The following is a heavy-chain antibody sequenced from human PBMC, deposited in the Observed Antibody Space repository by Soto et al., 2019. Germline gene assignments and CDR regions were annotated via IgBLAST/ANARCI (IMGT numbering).Heavy chain of an antibody. Sequence: QVQLVESGGGVVQPGRSLTLSCAASGFTFSSYAMHWIRQAPGKGLEWVAVISYDGSNKYYADSVKGRFTISRDNSKNTLYLQMNSLRAEDTAVYYCAREGYCTNGVCYEAGHFDYWGQGTLVTVSS. D-gene: IGHD2-8*01. CDR1: GFTFSSYA. CDR3: AREGYCTNGVCYEAGHFDY. J-gene: IGHJ4*02. V-gene: IGHV3-30-3*01. CDR2: ISYDGSNK.